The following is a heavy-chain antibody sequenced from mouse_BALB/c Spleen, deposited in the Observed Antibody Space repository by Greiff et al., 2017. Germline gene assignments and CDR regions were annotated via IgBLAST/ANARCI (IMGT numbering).Heavy chain of an antibody. J-gene: IGHJ2*01. V-gene: IGHV14-3*02. CDR1: GFNIKDTY. D-gene: IGHD1-1*01. Sequence: VHVKQSGAELVKPGASVKLSCTASGFNIKDTYMHWVKQRPEQGLEWIGRIDPANGNTKYDPKFQGKATITADTSSNTAYLQLSSLTSEDTAVYYCASYYGSRQDYFDYWGQGTTLTVSS. CDR3: ASYYGSRQDYFDY. CDR2: IDPANGNT.